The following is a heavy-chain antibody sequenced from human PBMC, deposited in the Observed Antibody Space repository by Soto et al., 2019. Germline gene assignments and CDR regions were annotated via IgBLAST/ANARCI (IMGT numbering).Heavy chain of an antibody. V-gene: IGHV5-10-1*01. CDR2: IDPSDSYT. CDR3: ARRKIAVGATHSPHHYGMDV. Sequence: GESLKISCKGSGYSFTSYWISWVRQMPGKGLEWMGRIDPSDSYTNYSPSFQGRVTISADKSISTAYLQWSSLKASDAAMYYCARRKIAVGATHSPHHYGMDVWGQGTTVTVSS. J-gene: IGHJ6*02. CDR1: GYSFTSYW. D-gene: IGHD1-26*01.